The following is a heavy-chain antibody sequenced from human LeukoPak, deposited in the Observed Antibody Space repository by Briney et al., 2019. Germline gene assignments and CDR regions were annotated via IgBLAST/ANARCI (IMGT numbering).Heavy chain of an antibody. D-gene: IGHD2-2*01. CDR3: AKVPNRLVVPYYFDY. J-gene: IGHJ4*02. Sequence: GSLRLSCAASGFTFSSYAMSWVRQAPGKGLEWVSAISGSGGSTYYADSVKGRFTISRDNSKNTLYLQMNSLRAEDTAVYYCAKVPNRLVVPYYFDYWGQGTLVTVSS. CDR2: ISGSGGST. V-gene: IGHV3-23*01. CDR1: GFTFSSYA.